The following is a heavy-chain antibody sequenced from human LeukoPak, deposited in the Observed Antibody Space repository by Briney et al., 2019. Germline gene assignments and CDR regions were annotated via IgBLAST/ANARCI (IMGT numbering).Heavy chain of an antibody. D-gene: IGHD3-9*01. V-gene: IGHV3-21*01. CDR1: GFTFSSYG. CDR3: ARDRDILTGLDAFDI. J-gene: IGHJ3*02. Sequence: GGSLRLSCAASGFTFSSYGMNWVRQAPGKGLEWVSSISSSSSYIYYADSVKGRFTISRDNAKNSLYLQMNSLRAEDTAVYYCARDRDILTGLDAFDIWGQGTMVTVSS. CDR2: ISSSSSYI.